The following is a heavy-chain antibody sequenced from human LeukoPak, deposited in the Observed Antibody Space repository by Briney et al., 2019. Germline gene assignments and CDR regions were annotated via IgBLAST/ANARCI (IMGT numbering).Heavy chain of an antibody. CDR2: IRSKAYGGTT. CDR3: SRREVATFDFDY. J-gene: IGHJ4*02. D-gene: IGHD5-12*01. Sequence: GGSLRLSCTASGFTFGDYAMSWFRQAPGKGLEWVGFIRSKAYGGTTEYAASVKGRFTISRDDSKGIAYLQMNSLKTEDTAVYYCSRREVATFDFDYWGQGTLVTVSS. V-gene: IGHV3-49*03. CDR1: GFTFGDYA.